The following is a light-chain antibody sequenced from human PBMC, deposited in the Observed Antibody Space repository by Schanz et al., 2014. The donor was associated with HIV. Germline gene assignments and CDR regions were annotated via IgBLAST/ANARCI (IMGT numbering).Light chain of an antibody. CDR3: AAWGDSLDGWV. CDR2: GNS. V-gene: IGLV1-40*01. CDR1: SSNIGAGYD. Sequence: QSVLTQPPSVSGAPGQRVTISCTGNSSNIGAGYDVHWYQHLPGAAPKLLIFGNSNRPSGVPDRFSGSKSGTSASLAITGLQAEDEADYYCAAWGDSLDGWVFGGGTKLTVL. J-gene: IGLJ3*02.